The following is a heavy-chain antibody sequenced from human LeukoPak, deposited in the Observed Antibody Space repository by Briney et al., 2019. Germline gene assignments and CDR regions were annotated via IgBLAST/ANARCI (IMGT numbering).Heavy chain of an antibody. Sequence: GASVKVSCKASGYTFTSYGISWVRQAPGQGLEWMGWISAYNGNTNYAQKLQGRVTMTTDTSTSTAYMELRSPRSDDTAVYYCARKDYGSGSYYYFDYWGQGTLVTVSS. CDR1: GYTFTSYG. V-gene: IGHV1-18*01. CDR3: ARKDYGSGSYYYFDY. J-gene: IGHJ4*02. CDR2: ISAYNGNT. D-gene: IGHD3-10*01.